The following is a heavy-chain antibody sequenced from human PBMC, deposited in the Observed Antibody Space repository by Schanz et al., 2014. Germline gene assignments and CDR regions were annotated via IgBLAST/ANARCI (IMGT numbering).Heavy chain of an antibody. V-gene: IGHV3-30-3*01. Sequence: VQLLESGGALVQPGGSLRLSCAASGFKFTDYAMTWVRQAPGKGLEWVAVLSSDESRKFYADSEKGRFTISRDNSKNTLYLQVNSLRAEDTAVYYCVRDLGGDQTDYWGQGTLVTVSS. CDR3: VRDLGGDQTDY. CDR1: GFKFTDYA. D-gene: IGHD4-17*01. CDR2: LSSDESRK. J-gene: IGHJ4*02.